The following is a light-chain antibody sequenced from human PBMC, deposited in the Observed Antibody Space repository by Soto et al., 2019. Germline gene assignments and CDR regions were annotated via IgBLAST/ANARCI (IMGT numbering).Light chain of an antibody. Sequence: PGERATLSCRASQSVSSNYLAWYQQKPGQAPRLLIHGASTRATGVPDRFSGSGSGTGFTLTISRLEPEDFAVYHCQQYGSLSWTFGQGTKVEIK. CDR3: QQYGSLSWT. V-gene: IGKV3-20*01. CDR1: QSVSSNY. J-gene: IGKJ1*01. CDR2: GAS.